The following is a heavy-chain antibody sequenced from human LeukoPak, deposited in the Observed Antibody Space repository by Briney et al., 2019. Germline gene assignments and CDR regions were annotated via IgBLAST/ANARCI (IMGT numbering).Heavy chain of an antibody. D-gene: IGHD4-17*01. CDR1: GFTFSSYG. V-gene: IGHV3-30*03. Sequence: GGSLRLSCAASGFTFSSYGMHWVRQAPGKGLEWVAVISYDGSNKYYADSVKGRFTISRDNSKNTLYLQMDSLRPEDTAVYYCARTPTTVTKPDYWGQGTLVTVSS. CDR2: ISYDGSNK. J-gene: IGHJ4*02. CDR3: ARTPTTVTKPDY.